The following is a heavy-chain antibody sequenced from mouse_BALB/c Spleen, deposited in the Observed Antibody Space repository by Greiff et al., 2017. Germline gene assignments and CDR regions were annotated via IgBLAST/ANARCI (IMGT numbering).Heavy chain of an antibody. CDR2: INPYNGDT. J-gene: IGHJ4*01. V-gene: IGHV1-37*01. CDR1: GYSFTGYF. D-gene: IGHD2-13*01. CDR3: GRGVTPYYYAMDY. Sequence: VQLKQSGPELVKPGASVKISCKASGYSFTGYFMNWVKQSHGKSLEWIGRINPYNGDTFYNQKFKGKATLTVDKSSSTAHMELLSLTSEDSAVYYCGRGVTPYYYAMDYWGQGTSVTVSS.